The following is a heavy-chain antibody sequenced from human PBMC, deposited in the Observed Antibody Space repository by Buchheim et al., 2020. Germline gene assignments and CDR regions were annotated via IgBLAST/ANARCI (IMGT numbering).Heavy chain of an antibody. J-gene: IGHJ4*02. CDR2: ISGSGGST. V-gene: IGHV3-23*01. CDR3: AKDQDTMVRGVMISSTTFDY. Sequence: EVQLLESGGGLVQPGGSLRLSCAASGFTFSSYAMSWVRQAPGKGLEWVSAISGSGGSTYYADSVKGRLTIARDTSKNTLYLQMNSLRAEDTAVYYCAKDQDTMVRGVMISSTTFDYWGQGTL. D-gene: IGHD3-10*01. CDR1: GFTFSSYA.